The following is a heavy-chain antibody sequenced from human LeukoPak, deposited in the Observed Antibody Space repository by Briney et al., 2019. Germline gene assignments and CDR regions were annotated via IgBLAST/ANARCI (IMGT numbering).Heavy chain of an antibody. Sequence: GGSLRLSCAASGFSFDDYSMHWVRQPPGKGLEWVSLVSWDGGSVYYADSVRGRFTISRDNRKDSLFLQMKGLKSDDSGLYFCARDRGGNSAGFDSWGQGTLVTVSS. CDR1: GFSFDDYS. J-gene: IGHJ4*02. V-gene: IGHV3-43*01. CDR2: VSWDGGSV. D-gene: IGHD5-12*01. CDR3: ARDRGGNSAGFDS.